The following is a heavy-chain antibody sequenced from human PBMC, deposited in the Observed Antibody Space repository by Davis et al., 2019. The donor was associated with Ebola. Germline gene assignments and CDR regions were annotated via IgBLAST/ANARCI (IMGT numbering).Heavy chain of an antibody. CDR1: GYTFTSYD. D-gene: IGHD4-11*01. V-gene: IGHV1-2*04. J-gene: IGHJ4*02. Sequence: ASVKVSCKASGYTFTSYDINWVRQAPGQGLEWMGWINLKSGATNYAPKFQGWVTMTRDTSITTAYMELTSLKSEDTGMYYCARPKMITDLQSWGQGTLVTVSS. CDR3: ARPKMITDLQS. CDR2: INLKSGAT.